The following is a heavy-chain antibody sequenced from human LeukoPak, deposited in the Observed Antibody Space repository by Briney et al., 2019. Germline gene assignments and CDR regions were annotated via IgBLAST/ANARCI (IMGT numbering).Heavy chain of an antibody. CDR3: ARLRSSSWYVGD. J-gene: IGHJ4*02. V-gene: IGHV4-39*01. Sequence: PSETLSLTCTVSGVSISTSTYYWVWIRQPPGKGLEWIGNIYSGGSTYYNASLKSRVTLSVDASKNQFSLRLSSVTAADTAVYYCARLRSSSWYVGDWGQGTLVTVSS. D-gene: IGHD6-13*01. CDR1: GVSISTSTYY. CDR2: IYSGGST.